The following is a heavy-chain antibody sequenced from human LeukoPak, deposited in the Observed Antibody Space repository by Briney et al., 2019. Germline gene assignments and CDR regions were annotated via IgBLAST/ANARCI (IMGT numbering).Heavy chain of an antibody. CDR3: ARAWGVATKATNFDY. D-gene: IGHD5-12*01. CDR1: GFTFSSYS. J-gene: IGHJ4*02. CDR2: ISSSSSTI. V-gene: IGHV3-48*01. Sequence: AGGSLRLSCAASGFTFSSYSMNWVRQAPGKGLEWVSYISSSSSTIYYADSVKGRFTISRDNAKNSLYLQMNSLRAEDTAVYYCARAWGVATKATNFDYWGQGTLVTVSS.